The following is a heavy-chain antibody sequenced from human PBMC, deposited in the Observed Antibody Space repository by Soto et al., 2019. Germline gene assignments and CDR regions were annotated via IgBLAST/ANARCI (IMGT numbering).Heavy chain of an antibody. CDR3: ARGDIVVVPAGGPDSKTRNNWFDP. J-gene: IGHJ5*02. D-gene: IGHD2-2*01. V-gene: IGHV4-59*01. Sequence: KTSETLSLTCTVSGGSISSYYWSWIRQPPGKGLEWIGYIYYSGSTNYNPSLKSRVTISVDTSKNQFSLKLSSVTAADTAVYYCARGDIVVVPAGGPDSKTRNNWFDPWGQGTLVTVSS. CDR1: GGSISSYY. CDR2: IYYSGST.